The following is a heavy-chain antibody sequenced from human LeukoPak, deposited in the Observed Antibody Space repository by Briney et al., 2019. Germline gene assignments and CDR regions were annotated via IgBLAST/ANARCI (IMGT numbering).Heavy chain of an antibody. V-gene: IGHV3-13*01. D-gene: IGHD3-3*02. CDR3: ARVGISSNYGMDV. CDR2: IGTTGDT. Sequence: GGSLRLSCAASGFTFSTYDMHWVRQATGKGLEWVSAIGTTGDTYYPGSVKGRFTISRENAKNSLYLQMNSLRAGGTAVYYCARVGISSNYGMDVWGQGTTVTVSS. CDR1: GFTFSTYD. J-gene: IGHJ6*02.